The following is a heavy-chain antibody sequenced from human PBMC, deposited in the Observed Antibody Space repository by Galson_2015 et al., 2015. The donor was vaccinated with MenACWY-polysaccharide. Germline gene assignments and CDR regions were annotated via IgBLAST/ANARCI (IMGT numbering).Heavy chain of an antibody. CDR1: GFSFNTYW. CDR2: INADGSAT. J-gene: IGHJ5*02. D-gene: IGHD2-15*01. V-gene: IGHV3-74*01. CDR3: TKAGAKYCGGSSCYFNWFDP. Sequence: SLRLSCAASGFSFNTYWMHWVRHAPGKGLVWVSRINADGSATGYADSVRGRFTISRDNAKNTLYLEMNSLRAEDTAVYYCTKAGAKYCGGSSCYFNWFDPWGQGTLVTVSS.